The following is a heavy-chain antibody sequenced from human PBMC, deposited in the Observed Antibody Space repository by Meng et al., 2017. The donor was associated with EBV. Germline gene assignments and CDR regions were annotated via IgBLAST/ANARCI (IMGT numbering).Heavy chain of an antibody. CDR3: AKSRSSTPGIVDD. CDR2: IYDTGIT. CDR1: GVSVTSGAYH. J-gene: IGHJ4*02. D-gene: IGHD2/OR15-2a*01. Sequence: QWQLTGSGPGLVKPSETLSLTCIVSGVSVTSGAYHWSWIRQSPGKGLEWIGYIYDTGITIYNPSLKSRVTISLETSKNQFSLKVNSVTTADTAVYYCAKSRSSTPGIVDDWGQGTLVTVSS. V-gene: IGHV4-61*08.